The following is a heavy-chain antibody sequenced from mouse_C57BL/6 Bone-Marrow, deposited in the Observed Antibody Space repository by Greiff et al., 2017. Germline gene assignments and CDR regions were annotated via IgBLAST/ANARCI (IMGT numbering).Heavy chain of an antibody. J-gene: IGHJ1*03. CDR3: TCYYFWYFDV. Sequence: VQLQQSGAELVRPGASVKLSCTASGFNIKDDYMHWVKQRPEQGLEWIGWIDPENGDTEYASKFQGKATIPADPSTNTAYLQRSSLTSEDAAVYYCTCYYFWYFDVWGTGTTVTVSS. CDR1: GFNIKDDY. CDR2: IDPENGDT. V-gene: IGHV14-4*01. D-gene: IGHD2-3*01.